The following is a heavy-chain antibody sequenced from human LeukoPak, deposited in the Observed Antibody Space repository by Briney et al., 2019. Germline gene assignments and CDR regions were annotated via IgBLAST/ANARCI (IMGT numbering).Heavy chain of an antibody. CDR3: ARDKEWELLDAFDI. D-gene: IGHD1-26*01. J-gene: IGHJ3*02. CDR2: IRYDGSNK. V-gene: IGHV3-30*02. CDR1: GFTFSSYG. Sequence: GGSLRLSCAASGFTFSSYGMHWVRQAPGKGLEWVAFIRYDGSNKYYADSVKGRFTISRDNSKNTLYLQMDSLRAEDTAVYYCARDKEWELLDAFDIWGQGTMVTVSS.